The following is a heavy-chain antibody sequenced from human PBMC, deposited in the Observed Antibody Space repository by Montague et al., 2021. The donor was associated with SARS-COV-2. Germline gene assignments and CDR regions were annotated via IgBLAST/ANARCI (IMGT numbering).Heavy chain of an antibody. Sequence: PALVKPTQTLTLTCTFSGFSLSTSGICVSWIRQPPGKALEWLARIDRDDDKYYSTSLKTRLTISKDTSKNQVVLTMTNMDPVDTATYYCARTSIPAAGTAFDIWGQGTMVTVSS. CDR3: ARTSIPAAGTAFDI. CDR2: IDRDDDK. J-gene: IGHJ3*02. V-gene: IGHV2-70*11. CDR1: GFSLSTSGIC. D-gene: IGHD6-13*01.